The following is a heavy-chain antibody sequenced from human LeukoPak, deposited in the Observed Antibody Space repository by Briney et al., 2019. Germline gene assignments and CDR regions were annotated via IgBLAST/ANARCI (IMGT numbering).Heavy chain of an antibody. CDR3: ARDPNDYGGNYFDY. CDR1: RFTFSTYS. V-gene: IGHV3-21*01. J-gene: IGHJ4*02. Sequence: GGSLRLSCAASRFTFSTYSMNWVRQAPGTGLEWVSSISSSSSYIYYADSVKGRFTISRDNAKNSLYLQMNSLRAEDTAVYYCARDPNDYGGNYFDYWGRGTLVTVSS. D-gene: IGHD4-23*01. CDR2: ISSSSSYI.